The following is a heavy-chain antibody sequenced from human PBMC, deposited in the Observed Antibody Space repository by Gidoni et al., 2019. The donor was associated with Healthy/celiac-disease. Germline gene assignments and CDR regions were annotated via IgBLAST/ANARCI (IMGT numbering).Heavy chain of an antibody. J-gene: IGHJ6*02. V-gene: IGHV3-73*02. CDR1: GFTFSGSA. CDR2: IRSKANSYAT. Sequence: VQLVVSGGGLVQPGGSLKLSCAPSGFTFSGSAMHWVRQASGKGLEWVGRIRSKANSYATAYAASVKGRFTISRDDSKNTAYLQMNSLKTEDTAVYYCTRPHDTEGRDVWGQGTTVTVSS. D-gene: IGHD5-18*01. CDR3: TRPHDTEGRDV.